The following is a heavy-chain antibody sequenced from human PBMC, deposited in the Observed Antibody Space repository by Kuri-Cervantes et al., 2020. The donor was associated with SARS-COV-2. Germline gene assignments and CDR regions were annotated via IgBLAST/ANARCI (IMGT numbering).Heavy chain of an antibody. CDR1: GGSFSGYY. V-gene: IGHV4-34*01. CDR3: ARGGGSYYFDY. CDR2: ISHSGST. J-gene: IGHJ4*02. D-gene: IGHD1-26*01. Sequence: ESLKISCAVYGGSFSGYYWSWIRQPPGKGLEWIGEISHSGSTNYNPSLKSRVTISVDTSKNQFSLKLSSVTAADTAVYYCARGGGSYYFDYWGQGTLVTVSS.